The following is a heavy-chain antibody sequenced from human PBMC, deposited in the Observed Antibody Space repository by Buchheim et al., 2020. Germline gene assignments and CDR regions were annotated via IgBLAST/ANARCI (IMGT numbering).Heavy chain of an antibody. CDR3: ARERTGYDSSWFGP. Sequence: QVQLVKSGGGVVQPGTSLRLSCVVSGFTFSSSGMHWDRQAPGKGLEWVAVISYDGTYEAYADSVKGRFTSSRDNAKNTLYLKMNSLGVEDAGVYYCARERTGYDSSWFGPWGQGT. CDR2: ISYDGTYE. CDR1: GFTFSSSG. D-gene: IGHD1-14*01. J-gene: IGHJ5*02. V-gene: IGHV3-30*03.